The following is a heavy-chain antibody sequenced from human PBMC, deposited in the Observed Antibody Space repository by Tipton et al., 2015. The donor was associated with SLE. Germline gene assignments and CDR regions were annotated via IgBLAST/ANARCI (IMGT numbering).Heavy chain of an antibody. J-gene: IGHJ4*02. CDR1: GFTFSSYW. CDR2: IYYSGST. D-gene: IGHD5-24*01. V-gene: IGHV4-59*12. CDR3: ARDGLQSPIAY. Sequence: LRLSCAASGFTFSSYWMSWVRQAPGKGLEWIGYIYYSGSTNYNPSLKSRVTISVDTSKNQFSLKLTSVTAADTALYYCARDGLQSPIAYWGQGTLVTVSS.